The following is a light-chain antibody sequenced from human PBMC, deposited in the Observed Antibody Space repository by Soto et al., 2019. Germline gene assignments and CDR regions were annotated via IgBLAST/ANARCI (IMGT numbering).Light chain of an antibody. J-gene: IGLJ3*02. Sequence: QSALTQPASVSGSPGQSITISCTGTSSDVGGYNYVSWYQQYPGKAPKLMIYDVSNRPSGVSNRFSGSKSGNTASLTISGLQAEDEADYYCCSYTSTSSWLFGGGTKVTVL. CDR3: CSYTSTSSWL. CDR2: DVS. CDR1: SSDVGGYNY. V-gene: IGLV2-14*03.